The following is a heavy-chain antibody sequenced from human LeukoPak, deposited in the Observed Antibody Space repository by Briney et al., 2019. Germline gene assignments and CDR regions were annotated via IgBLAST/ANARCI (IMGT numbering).Heavy chain of an antibody. Sequence: GGPLRLSCAASGFTFSDYYMSWIRQAPGKGLEWVSYISSSGSTIYYADSVKGRFTISRDNAKNSLYLQMNSLRAEDTAVYYCARDLRPGYSYGYIDYWGQGTLVTVSS. D-gene: IGHD5-18*01. CDR1: GFTFSDYY. CDR2: ISSSGSTI. J-gene: IGHJ4*02. CDR3: ARDLRPGYSYGYIDY. V-gene: IGHV3-11*01.